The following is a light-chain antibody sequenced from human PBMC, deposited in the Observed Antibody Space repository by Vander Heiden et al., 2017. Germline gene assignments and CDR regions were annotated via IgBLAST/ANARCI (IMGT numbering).Light chain of an antibody. CDR1: QSIRYSD. V-gene: IGKV3-20*01. CDR2: EAS. J-gene: IGKJ5*01. CDR3: QQYGRSSVT. Sequence: EIVLTQSPGTLSLSPGERATLSCRASQSIRYSDLAWYQQRPGQAPRLLIYEASSRATGIPDRFSGSGSGTDFTLTITRLEPQDFAVYYCQQYGRSSVTFAQGTRLDIK.